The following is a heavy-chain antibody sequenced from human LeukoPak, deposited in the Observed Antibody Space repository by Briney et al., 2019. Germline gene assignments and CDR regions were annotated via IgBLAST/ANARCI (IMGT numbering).Heavy chain of an antibody. Sequence: PSETLSLTCTVSGGSISISNYYWGWLRQPPGKGLEWIGSMSYSGRTYYNPSLKTRVTVSLDTSKNQFSLNLISVTAADTAVYYCAREEGQWLLRGYFHHWGQGTLVTVSS. CDR1: GGSISISNYY. CDR2: MSYSGRT. D-gene: IGHD6-19*01. V-gene: IGHV4-39*07. CDR3: AREEGQWLLRGYFHH. J-gene: IGHJ1*01.